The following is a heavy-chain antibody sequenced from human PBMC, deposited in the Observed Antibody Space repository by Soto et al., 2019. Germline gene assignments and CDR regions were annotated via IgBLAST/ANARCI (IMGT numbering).Heavy chain of an antibody. CDR2: ISGYNGNT. D-gene: IGHD6-6*01. Sequence: QVQLVQSGAEVKKPGASVKVSCKASGYTFSNYGFSWVRQAPGQGLEWMGWISGYNGNTNYAERLQGRVTMTTDTSTSTANMELRSLTYDDTAVYYCAREGQLGYWGQGTPVTVSS. V-gene: IGHV1-18*01. CDR3: AREGQLGY. J-gene: IGHJ4*02. CDR1: GYTFSNYG.